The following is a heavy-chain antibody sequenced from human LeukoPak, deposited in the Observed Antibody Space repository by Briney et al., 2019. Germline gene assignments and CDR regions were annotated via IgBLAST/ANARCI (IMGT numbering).Heavy chain of an antibody. Sequence: ASVTVSCKASGYTLTSYYMHWVRQAPGQGLEWMGIINPSGGSTSYAQKFQGRVTMTRDTSTSTVYMELSSLRSEDTAVYYCARDAPNYCSSTSCYSPKVTFDYWGQGTLVTVSS. V-gene: IGHV1-46*01. CDR1: GYTLTSYY. CDR3: ARDAPNYCSSTSCYSPKVTFDY. CDR2: INPSGGST. D-gene: IGHD2-2*02. J-gene: IGHJ4*02.